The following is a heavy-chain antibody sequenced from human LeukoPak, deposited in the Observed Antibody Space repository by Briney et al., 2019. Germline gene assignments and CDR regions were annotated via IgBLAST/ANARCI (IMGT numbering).Heavy chain of an antibody. CDR3: VRDTGWFRFDS. Sequence: GGSLRLSCAASGFTFDDYAMHWVRQAPGKGLEWVSGISWNSGSIGYADSVKGRFTISRDNAKNSLYLQMNSLRAEDTALYYCVRDTGWFRFDSWGQGTLVTVSS. V-gene: IGHV3-9*01. CDR1: GFTFDDYA. CDR2: ISWNSGSI. J-gene: IGHJ4*02. D-gene: IGHD6-19*01.